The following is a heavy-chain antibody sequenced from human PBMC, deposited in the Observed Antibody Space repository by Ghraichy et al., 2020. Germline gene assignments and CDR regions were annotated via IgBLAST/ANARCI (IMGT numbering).Heavy chain of an antibody. Sequence: GGYLRLSCAASGFTFSSYAMSWVRQAPGKGLEWVSAISGSGGSTYYADSVKGRFTISRDNSKNTLYLQMNSLRAEDTAVYYCAKVFEVVVAAYFDYWGQGTLVTVSS. J-gene: IGHJ4*02. CDR2: ISGSGGST. CDR1: GFTFSSYA. D-gene: IGHD2-15*01. CDR3: AKVFEVVVAAYFDY. V-gene: IGHV3-23*01.